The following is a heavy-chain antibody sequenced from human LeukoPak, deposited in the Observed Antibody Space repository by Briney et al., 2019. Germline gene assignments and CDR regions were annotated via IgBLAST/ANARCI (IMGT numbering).Heavy chain of an antibody. V-gene: IGHV4-59*01. J-gene: IGHJ5*02. Sequence: SETLSLTCTVSGGSISSYYWSWIRQPPGKGLEWIGYTYYSGSTNYNPSLKSRVTISVDTSKNQFSLKLSSVTAADTAVYYCARGGGGDYVWGSYRYNWFDPWGQGTLVTVSS. CDR1: GGSISSYY. CDR3: ARGGGGDYVWGSYRYNWFDP. CDR2: TYYSGST. D-gene: IGHD3-16*02.